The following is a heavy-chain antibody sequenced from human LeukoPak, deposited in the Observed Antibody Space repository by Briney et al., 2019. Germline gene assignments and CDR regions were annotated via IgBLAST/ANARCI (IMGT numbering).Heavy chain of an antibody. D-gene: IGHD2/OR15-2a*01. CDR1: GYTFTSYY. CDR2: INPSGGST. Sequence: ASVKVSCKASGYTFTSYYLHWVRQAPGQGLEWMGIINPSGGSTSYAQKFQGRVTMTRDMSTSTVYMELSSLRSEDTAVYYCARERDREYAFDIWGQGTMVTVSS. V-gene: IGHV1-46*01. CDR3: ARERDREYAFDI. J-gene: IGHJ3*02.